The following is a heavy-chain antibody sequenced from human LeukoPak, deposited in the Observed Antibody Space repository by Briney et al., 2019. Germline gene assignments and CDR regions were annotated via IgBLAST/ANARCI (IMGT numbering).Heavy chain of an antibody. D-gene: IGHD1-7*01. V-gene: IGHV1-2*02. CDR1: GYIFTNYY. CDR3: ARGEITGTMSATRNYKLDY. Sequence: GASVKVSCKASGYIFTNYYIHWVRQAPGQGLEWMGWINPNSGGTNYAQKFQGGVTMTRDTSFSTAYMEMSSLRSDDTAVYYCARGEITGTMSATRNYKLDYWGQGTLVTVSS. CDR2: INPNSGGT. J-gene: IGHJ4*02.